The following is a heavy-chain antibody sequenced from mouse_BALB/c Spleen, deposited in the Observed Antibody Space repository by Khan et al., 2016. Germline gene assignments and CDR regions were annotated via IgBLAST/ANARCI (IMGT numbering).Heavy chain of an antibody. J-gene: IGHJ3*01. CDR3: ARGKYDGVAY. CDR2: INTYTGEP. CDR1: GYTFTNYG. Sequence: QIQLVQSGPELKKPGETVKISCKASGYTFTNYGMNWVKQAPGKGLKWMGWINTYTGEPTYADDFKGRFAFSLENSASTAYLQINNLKNEDTATYFCARGKYDGVAYWGQGTLVTVSA. D-gene: IGHD2-14*01. V-gene: IGHV9-3-1*01.